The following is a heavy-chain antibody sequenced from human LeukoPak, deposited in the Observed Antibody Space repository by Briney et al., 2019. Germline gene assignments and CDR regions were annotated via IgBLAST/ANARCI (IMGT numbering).Heavy chain of an antibody. D-gene: IGHD5-12*01. V-gene: IGHV3-30*18. CDR2: ISYDGSNK. CDR3: AKDGASGYSGSYY. J-gene: IGHJ4*02. Sequence: PGGSLRLSCAASGFTFSSYGMHWVRQAPGKGLEWVAVISYDGSNKYYADSVKGRFTISRDNSKNTLYLQMNSLRAEDTAVYYCAKDGASGYSGSYYWGQGTLVTVSS. CDR1: GFTFSSYG.